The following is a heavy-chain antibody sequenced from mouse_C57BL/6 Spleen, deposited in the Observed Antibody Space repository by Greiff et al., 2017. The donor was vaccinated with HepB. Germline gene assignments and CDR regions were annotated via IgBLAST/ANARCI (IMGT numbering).Heavy chain of an antibody. D-gene: IGHD2-1*01. CDR2: IHPNIGST. J-gene: IGHJ2*01. CDR3: ARVGLDYGNC. CDR1: GYTFTSYW. V-gene: IGHV1-64*01. Sequence: VQLVESGAELVKPGASVKLSCKASGYTFTSYWMHWVKQRPGQGLEWIGMIHPNIGSTNYNEKFKSKATLTVDKSSSTAYMQLSSLTSEDSAVYYCARVGLDYGNCWGQGTTLTVSS.